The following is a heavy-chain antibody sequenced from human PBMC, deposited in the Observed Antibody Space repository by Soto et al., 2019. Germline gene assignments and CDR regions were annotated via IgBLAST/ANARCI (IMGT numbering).Heavy chain of an antibody. D-gene: IGHD2-2*01. J-gene: IGHJ4*02. CDR2: ISGSGGST. Sequence: EAQLLESGGDLVQSGGSLRLSCAASGFTFSIYGMTWVRQAPGKGLEWVSAISGSGGSTYYADSVKGRCTISRDNSNNTLYLQSNSLRVEDTAIYYCANRDQHCWGQGTLVTVSS. CDR3: ANRDQHC. V-gene: IGHV3-23*01. CDR1: GFTFSIYG.